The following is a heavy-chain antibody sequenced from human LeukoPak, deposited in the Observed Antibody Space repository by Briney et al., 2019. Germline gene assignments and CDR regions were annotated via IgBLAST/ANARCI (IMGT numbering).Heavy chain of an antibody. CDR2: VNHSGST. J-gene: IGHJ6*03. Sequence: SETLSLTCAVYGGSFSGYYWSWIRQPPGKGLEWIGEVNHSGSTYYNPSLKSRVTISVDTSKNQFSLKLSSVTAADTAVYYCARDRRSSSPYYYYYMDVWGKGTTVTVSS. V-gene: IGHV4-34*01. CDR3: ARDRRSSSPYYYYYMDV. D-gene: IGHD6-6*01. CDR1: GGSFSGYY.